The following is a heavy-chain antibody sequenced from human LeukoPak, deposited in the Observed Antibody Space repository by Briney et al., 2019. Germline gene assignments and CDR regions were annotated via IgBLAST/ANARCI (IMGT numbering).Heavy chain of an antibody. CDR3: AKSDGDGDCYDY. CDR2: VLYDGSTE. V-gene: IGHV3-30*18. J-gene: IGHJ4*02. Sequence: GGSLRLSCAASGFSFSGYSMHWVRQAPGKGLEWVADVLYDGSTEYYAESVKGRFTVSRDNSKNTLYLQMNSLRVEDTAVYFCAKSDGDGDCYDYWGQGTLVTVSS. CDR1: GFSFSGYS. D-gene: IGHD4-17*01.